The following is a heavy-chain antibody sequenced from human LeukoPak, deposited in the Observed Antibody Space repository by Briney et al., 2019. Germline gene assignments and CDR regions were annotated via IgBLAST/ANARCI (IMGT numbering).Heavy chain of an antibody. D-gene: IGHD1-26*01. CDR3: ARGDGVFDY. CDR2: IYTSGNT. V-gene: IGHV4-61*02. Sequence: PSQTLSLTCTVSGGSISSGNYYLSWIRQPAGKGLEWIGRIYTSGNTNYNPSLKSRVTISVDTSKNQFSLKLNSVTAADTALYYCARGDGVFDYWGQGTLVTVSS. J-gene: IGHJ4*02. CDR1: GGSISSGNYY.